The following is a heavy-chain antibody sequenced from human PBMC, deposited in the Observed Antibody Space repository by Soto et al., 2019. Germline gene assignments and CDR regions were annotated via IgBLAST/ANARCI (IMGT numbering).Heavy chain of an antibody. D-gene: IGHD3-22*01. J-gene: IGHJ5*02. Sequence: GGSLRLSCAASGFTFSSYAMSWVRQAPGKGLEWVSAISGSGGSTYYADSVKGRFTISRDNSKNTLYLQMNSLRAEDTAVYYCAKPMADSSGYSNWLDPWGQGTLVTVSS. CDR1: GFTFSSYA. CDR2: ISGSGGST. CDR3: AKPMADSSGYSNWLDP. V-gene: IGHV3-23*01.